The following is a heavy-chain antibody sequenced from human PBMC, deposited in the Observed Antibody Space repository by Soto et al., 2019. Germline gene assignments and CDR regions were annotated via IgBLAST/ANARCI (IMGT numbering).Heavy chain of an antibody. CDR2: IYYTGST. Sequence: SETLSVTCTVSGGPISNYYWTWVRQPPWKGLEWIGNIYYTGSTNYNPSLKSRVTISLDTSKNQFSLNLSSVTAADTAVYYCARLTSGYYANFDYWGQGTLVTVSS. J-gene: IGHJ4*02. V-gene: IGHV4-59*08. D-gene: IGHD3-22*01. CDR3: ARLTSGYYANFDY. CDR1: GGPISNYY.